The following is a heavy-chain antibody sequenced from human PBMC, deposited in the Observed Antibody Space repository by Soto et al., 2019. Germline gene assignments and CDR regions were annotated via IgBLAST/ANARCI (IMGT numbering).Heavy chain of an antibody. J-gene: IGHJ6*02. D-gene: IGHD6-19*01. CDR3: AKDTGDNGWYQYGMDV. V-gene: IGHV3-7*01. CDR2: IKEDGSDK. CDR1: GLTFSKYW. Sequence: PGGSLKLSCVVSGLTFSKYWMSWVRHVPGKGLEWVANIKEDGSDKYYVDSVKGRFTVSRDNARNSLYLQMTSLRAEDTAIYYCAKDTGDNGWYQYGMDVWGQGTTVTVSS.